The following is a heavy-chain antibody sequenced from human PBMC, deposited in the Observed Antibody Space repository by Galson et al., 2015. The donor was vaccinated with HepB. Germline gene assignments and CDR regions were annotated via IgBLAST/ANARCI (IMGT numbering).Heavy chain of an antibody. J-gene: IGHJ1*01. CDR3: ARGTAAAEQIFQH. Sequence: SLRLSCAASGFTFSSYGMHWVRQAPGKGLEWVAVIWYDGSNKYYADSVKGRFTISRDNSKNTLYLQMNSLRAEDTAVYYCARGTAAAEQIFQHWGQGTLVTVSS. CDR1: GFTFSSYG. V-gene: IGHV3-33*01. D-gene: IGHD6-13*01. CDR2: IWYDGSNK.